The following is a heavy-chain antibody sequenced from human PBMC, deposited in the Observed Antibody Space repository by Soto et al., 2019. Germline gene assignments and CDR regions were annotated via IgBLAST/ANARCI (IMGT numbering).Heavy chain of an antibody. CDR2: ISANNGNT. J-gene: IGHJ6*03. D-gene: IGHD5-18*01. CDR3: ARDRQLWPYYYYMDV. V-gene: IGHV1-18*04. CDR1: GYTFTSYY. Sequence: ASVKVSCKASGYTFTSYYMHWVRQAPGQGLEWMGRISANNGNTTYAQKLQGRVTMTTDTSTSTAYMELRSLRSDDTAVYYCARDRQLWPYYYYMDVWGKGTTVTVSS.